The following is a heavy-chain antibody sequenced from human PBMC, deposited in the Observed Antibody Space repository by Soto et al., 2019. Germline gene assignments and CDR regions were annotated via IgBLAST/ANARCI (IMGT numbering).Heavy chain of an antibody. CDR3: ARDLLVRDHTWFDP. D-gene: IGHD6-13*01. CDR2: IYYSGST. V-gene: IGHV4-61*01. Sequence: QVQLQESGPGLVKPSETLSLTCTVSGGSVSSGSYYWSWIRQPPGKGLEWIGYIYYSGSTNYNPSLKSRVTISVDTSRNQFSLKLSSVTAADTAVYYCARDLLVRDHTWFDPWGQGTLVTVSS. CDR1: GGSVSSGSYY. J-gene: IGHJ5*02.